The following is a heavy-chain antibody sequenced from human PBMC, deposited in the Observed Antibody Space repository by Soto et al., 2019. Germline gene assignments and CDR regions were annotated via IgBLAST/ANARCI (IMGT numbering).Heavy chain of an antibody. Sequence: ASVAVSCTASGDTFASYDSNWVRQAPGQGLEWMGWMNPNSGNTGYAQKFQGRVTMTRNTSISTAYMELSSLRSEDTAVYYCASSIYIVLVPAAMEWAHCFDPCRQGTLVTVSS. CDR1: GDTFASYD. V-gene: IGHV1-8*01. CDR3: ASSIYIVLVPAAMEWAHCFDP. D-gene: IGHD2-2*01. CDR2: MNPNSGNT. J-gene: IGHJ5*02.